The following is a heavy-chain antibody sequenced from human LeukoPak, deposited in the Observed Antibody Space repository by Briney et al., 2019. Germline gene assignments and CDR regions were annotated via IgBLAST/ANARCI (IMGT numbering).Heavy chain of an antibody. J-gene: IGHJ4*02. V-gene: IGHV3-64*01. Sequence: AGGSLRLSCAAPGFTFSSYAMHWVRQAPGKGLEYVSAISSNGGSTYYANAVKGRFTISRDNSKNTLYLQMGSLRAEDMAVYYCARGGRGDYYDSSGYYLFDYWGQGTLVTVSS. CDR3: ARGGRGDYYDSSGYYLFDY. CDR1: GFTFSSYA. D-gene: IGHD3-22*01. CDR2: ISSNGGST.